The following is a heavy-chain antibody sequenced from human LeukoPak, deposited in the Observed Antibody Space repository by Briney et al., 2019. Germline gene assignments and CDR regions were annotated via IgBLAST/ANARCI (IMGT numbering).Heavy chain of an antibody. Sequence: GGSLRLSCAASGFTFSSYEMNWVRQAPGKGLEWVSYISSSGSTIYYADSVKGRFTISRDNAKNTLHLQMNSLRAEDTAVYYCARDHYGGNSDYWGQGTLVTVSS. CDR3: ARDHYGGNSDY. CDR2: ISSSGSTI. D-gene: IGHD4-23*01. V-gene: IGHV3-48*03. J-gene: IGHJ4*02. CDR1: GFTFSSYE.